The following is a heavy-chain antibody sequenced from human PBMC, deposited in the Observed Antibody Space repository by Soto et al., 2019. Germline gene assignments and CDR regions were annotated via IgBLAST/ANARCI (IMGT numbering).Heavy chain of an antibody. CDR1: GYTFTSYD. V-gene: IGHV1-8*01. J-gene: IGHJ6*02. CDR3: ASARQLANYYYYGMDV. Sequence: GASVKVSCKASGYTFTSYDINWVRQATGQGLEWMGWMNPSSGNTGYAQKFQGRVTMTRNTSISTAYMELSSLRSEDTAVYYCASARQLANYYYYGMDVWGQGTTVTVSS. CDR2: MNPSSGNT. D-gene: IGHD6-6*01.